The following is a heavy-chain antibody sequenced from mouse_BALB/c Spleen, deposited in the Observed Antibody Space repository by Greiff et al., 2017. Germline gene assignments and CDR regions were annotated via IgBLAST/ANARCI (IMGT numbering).Heavy chain of an antibody. CDR1: GYAFTNYW. D-gene: IGHD2-1*01. V-gene: IGHV1-63*01. J-gene: IGHJ2*01. CDR3: ASTSNGNYGYFDY. Sequence: QVQLQQSGAELVRPGTSVKISCKASGYAFTNYWLGWVKQRPGHGLEWIGDIYPGSGNTYYNEKFKGKATLTADKSSSTAYMQLSSLTSEDSAVYFCASTSNGNYGYFDYWGQGTTLTVSS. CDR2: IYPGSGNT.